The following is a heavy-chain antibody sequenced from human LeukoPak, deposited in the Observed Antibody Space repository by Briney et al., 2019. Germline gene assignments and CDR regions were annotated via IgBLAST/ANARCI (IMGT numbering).Heavy chain of an antibody. CDR2: IIPIFGTA. Sequence: GASVKVSCTASGGTFSSYAISWVRQAPGQGLEWMGGIIPIFGTANYAQKFQGRVTITADESTSTAYMELSSLRSEDTAVYYCARGQMEAYDFWSGYYLSYWGQGTLVTVSS. CDR3: ARGQMEAYDFWSGYYLSY. D-gene: IGHD3-3*01. CDR1: GGTFSSYA. V-gene: IGHV1-69*13. J-gene: IGHJ4*02.